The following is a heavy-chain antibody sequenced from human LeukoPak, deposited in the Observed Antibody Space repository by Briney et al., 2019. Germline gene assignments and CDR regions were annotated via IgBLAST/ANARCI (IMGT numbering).Heavy chain of an antibody. CDR2: IYYSGST. D-gene: IGHD3-3*01. V-gene: IGHV4-59*01. CDR3: ARVESRSNYFDY. CDR1: GGSISSYY. Sequence: SETLSLTCTVSGGSISSYYWSWIRQPPGKGLEWIGYIYYSGSTNYNPSLKSRVTISVDTSKNQFSLRLSSVTAADTAVYYCARVESRSNYFDYWGQGTLVTVSS. J-gene: IGHJ4*02.